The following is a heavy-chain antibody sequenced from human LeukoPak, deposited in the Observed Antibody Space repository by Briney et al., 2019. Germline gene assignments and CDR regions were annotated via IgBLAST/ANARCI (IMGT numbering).Heavy chain of an antibody. CDR3: AKDNSGSYLNYFDY. V-gene: IGHV3-74*01. J-gene: IGHJ4*02. CDR2: LNSDGSDT. D-gene: IGHD3-10*01. CDR1: GFTFSNTW. Sequence: GRSLRLSCAASGFTFSNTWMYWVRQAPGKGLEWVSRLNSDGSDTTYADSVKGRFTISSDNSKNTLYLQMNSLRAQDTAVYYCAKDNSGSYLNYFDYWGQGTLVTVSS.